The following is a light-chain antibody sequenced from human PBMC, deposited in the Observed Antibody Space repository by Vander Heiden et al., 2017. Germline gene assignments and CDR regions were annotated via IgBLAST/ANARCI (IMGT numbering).Light chain of an antibody. CDR3: QQSYSSLLT. V-gene: IGKV1-39*01. J-gene: IGKJ4*01. CDR1: QSISSY. Sequence: DIQMTQSPSSLSASVGDRVTITCRASQSISSYLNWYQQKPGKAPNLLIYAASSLQSGVPSRFSGSGSGTDFTLTFSSLRPEDFATYFCQQSYSSLLTFGGGTRVEI. CDR2: AAS.